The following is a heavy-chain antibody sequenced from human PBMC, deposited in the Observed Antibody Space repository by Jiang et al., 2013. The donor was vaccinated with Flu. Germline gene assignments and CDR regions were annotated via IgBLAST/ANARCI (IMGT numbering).Heavy chain of an antibody. D-gene: IGHD4-17*01. CDR1: GYTFTGYY. J-gene: IGHJ6*02. CDR2: STLTVVA. V-gene: IGHV1-2*04. Sequence: GPSVKVSCKASGYTFTGYYMHWVRQAPGQGLEWMDGSTLTVVAQTMHRSFRAGSPCTRDTSISTAYMELSRLRSDDTAVYYCATSTTGYYYGMDVWGQGTTVTVSS. CDR3: ATSTTGYYYGMDV.